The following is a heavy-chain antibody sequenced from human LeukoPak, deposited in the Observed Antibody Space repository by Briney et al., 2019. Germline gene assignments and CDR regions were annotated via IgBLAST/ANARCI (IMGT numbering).Heavy chain of an antibody. J-gene: IGHJ4*02. CDR3: ARDFIPAATFHS. D-gene: IGHD6-25*01. Sequence: GGSLRLSCAASGFTFSSHVMHWVRQAPGKGLEWVALISNDGSNKNYADSVKGRFTISRDNSKNTLYLQMDSLRVEDTARYYCARDFIPAATFHSWGQGTRVTVSS. CDR2: ISNDGSNK. CDR1: GFTFSSHV. V-gene: IGHV3-30*03.